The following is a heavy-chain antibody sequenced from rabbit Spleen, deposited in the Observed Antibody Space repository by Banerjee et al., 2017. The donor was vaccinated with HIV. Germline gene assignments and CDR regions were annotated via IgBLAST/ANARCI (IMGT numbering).Heavy chain of an antibody. CDR2: IAGSSSGFT. Sequence: SLEESGGDLVKPGASLTLTCTASGFSFSSSDYMCWVRQAPGKGLEWISCIAGSSSGFTYSATWAKGRFTCSKTSSTTVTLQMTRLTAADTATYFCARDTASSFSSYGMDLWGPGTPRHRL. J-gene: IGHJ6*01. D-gene: IGHD8-1*01. V-gene: IGHV1S40*01. CDR3: ARDTASSFSSYGMDL. CDR1: GFSFSSSDY.